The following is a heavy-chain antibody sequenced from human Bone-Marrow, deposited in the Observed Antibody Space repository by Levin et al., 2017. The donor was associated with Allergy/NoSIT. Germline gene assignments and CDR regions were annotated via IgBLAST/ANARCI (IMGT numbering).Heavy chain of an antibody. V-gene: IGHV3-53*01. Sequence: GGSLRLSCAVSGFTVSNNYMSWVRQAPGKGLEWVSLIYSDGTIDYADSVKGRFTISRDNSKNTLTLQMNSLTADDTAVYYCAGGPRRSYWGQGTLVTVSS. D-gene: IGHD3-16*01. CDR2: IYSDGTI. CDR1: GFTVSNNY. CDR3: AGGPRRSY. J-gene: IGHJ4*02.